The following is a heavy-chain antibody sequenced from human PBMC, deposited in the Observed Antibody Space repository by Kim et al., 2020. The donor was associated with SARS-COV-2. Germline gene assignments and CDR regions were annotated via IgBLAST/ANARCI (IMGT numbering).Heavy chain of an antibody. CDR2: ISSSSSYI. CDR3: ARDEAHVLLWFGVSSDRNYGMDV. V-gene: IGHV3-21*01. D-gene: IGHD3-10*01. J-gene: IGHJ6*02. Sequence: GGSLRLSCAASGFTFSSYSMNWVRQAPGKGLEWVSSISSSSSYIYYADSVKGRFTISRDNAKNSLYLQMNSLRAEDTAVYYCARDEAHVLLWFGVSSDRNYGMDVWGQGTTVTVSS. CDR1: GFTFSSYS.